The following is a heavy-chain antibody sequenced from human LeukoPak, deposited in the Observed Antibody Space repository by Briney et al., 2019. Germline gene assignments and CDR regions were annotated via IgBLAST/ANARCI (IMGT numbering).Heavy chain of an antibody. CDR3: ARGRHPGPTWISEY. V-gene: IGHV1-8*01. D-gene: IGHD5-12*01. CDR2: MNPNRGNT. CDR1: EYTFTSYD. Sequence: ASVKVSCKAFEYTFTSYDINWVRQATGQGLEGMGWMNPNRGNTGYAQKFQGRVTMTRNTSISTAYMELSSLTYEDTAVYYCARGRHPGPTWISEYWGQGTLVTVSS. J-gene: IGHJ4*02.